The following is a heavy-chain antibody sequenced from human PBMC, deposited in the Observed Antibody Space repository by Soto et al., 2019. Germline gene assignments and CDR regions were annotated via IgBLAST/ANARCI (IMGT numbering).Heavy chain of an antibody. Sequence: GGSLRLSCAASGFTFSSYAMHWVRQAPGKGLEWVAVISYDGSNKYYADSVKGRFTISRDNSKNTLYLQMNSLRAEDTAVYYCARGGGHYYDSSGYPYWGQGTLVTVSS. V-gene: IGHV3-30-3*01. D-gene: IGHD3-22*01. CDR2: ISYDGSNK. J-gene: IGHJ4*02. CDR1: GFTFSSYA. CDR3: ARGGGHYYDSSGYPY.